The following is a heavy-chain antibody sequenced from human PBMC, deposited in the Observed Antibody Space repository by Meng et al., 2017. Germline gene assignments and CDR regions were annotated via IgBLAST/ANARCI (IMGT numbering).Heavy chain of an antibody. CDR2: IKEDGSEK. CDR1: GFTFSSYW. Sequence: GESLKISCAASGFTFSSYWMTWVRQAPGKGLEWVANIKEDGSEKFYVDSVKGRFTISRDNAKNSLYLQMNSLRAEDTAVYYCARARYDYVWGSYRYRVLDYWGQGKLVNGAS. CDR3: ARARYDYVWGSYRYRVLDY. V-gene: IGHV3-7*01. J-gene: IGHJ4*02. D-gene: IGHD3-16*02.